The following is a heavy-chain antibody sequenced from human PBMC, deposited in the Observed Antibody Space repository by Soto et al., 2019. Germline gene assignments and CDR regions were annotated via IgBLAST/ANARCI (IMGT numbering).Heavy chain of an antibody. CDR3: ARRPLIAAAAALDY. D-gene: IGHD6-13*01. CDR1: GFTFSSYS. CDR2: ISSSSSII. Sequence: EVQLVESGGGLVQPGGSLRLSCAASGFTFSSYSMNWVRQAPGKGLEWVSYISSSSSIIYYADSVKGRFTISRDNAKNSLYLQMNTLRAEDTAVYYCARRPLIAAAAALDYWGQGTLVTVSS. V-gene: IGHV3-48*01. J-gene: IGHJ4*02.